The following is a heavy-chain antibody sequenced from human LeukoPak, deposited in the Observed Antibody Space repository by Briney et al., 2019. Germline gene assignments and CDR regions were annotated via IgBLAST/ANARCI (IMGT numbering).Heavy chain of an antibody. V-gene: IGHV4-39*01. CDR1: GGSISSSSYY. Sequence: SETLSLTCTVSGGSISSSSYYWGWIRQPPGKGLEWIGSIYYSGSTYYNPSLKSRVTISVDTSKNQFSLKLSSVTAADTAVYYCARAWDGLDYCMDVWGKGTTVTVSS. D-gene: IGHD1-26*01. J-gene: IGHJ6*03. CDR2: IYYSGST. CDR3: ARAWDGLDYCMDV.